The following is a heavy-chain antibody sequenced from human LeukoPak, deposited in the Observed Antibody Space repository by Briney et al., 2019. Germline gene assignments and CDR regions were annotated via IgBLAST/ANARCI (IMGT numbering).Heavy chain of an antibody. CDR1: GYSISSGYY. D-gene: IGHD3-16*01. V-gene: IGHV4-38-2*02. CDR3: ARGRRFWGY. Sequence: SETLSLTCTVSGYSISSGYYWGWIRQPPGKGLEWIGSIYYSGSTYYNPSLKSRVTISVDTSKNQFSLKLSSVTAADTAVYYCARGRRFWGYWGQGTLVTVSS. CDR2: IYYSGST. J-gene: IGHJ4*02.